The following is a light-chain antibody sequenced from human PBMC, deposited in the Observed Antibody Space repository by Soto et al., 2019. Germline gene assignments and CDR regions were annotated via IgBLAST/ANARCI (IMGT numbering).Light chain of an antibody. CDR1: SSDIGAHNY. CDR2: EVS. V-gene: IGLV2-14*01. CDR3: SSYASSSTGV. Sequence: QSVLAQPASVSGSPGQSITISCTGTSSDIGAHNYVSWYQQHPHKAPKLMIYEVSNRPSGVSNRFSGSKSGNTASLTISGLQAEDEADYYCSSYASSSTGVFGGGTKLTVL. J-gene: IGLJ3*02.